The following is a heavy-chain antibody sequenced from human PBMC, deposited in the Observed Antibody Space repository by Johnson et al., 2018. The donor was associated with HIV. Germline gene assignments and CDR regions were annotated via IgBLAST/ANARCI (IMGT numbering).Heavy chain of an antibody. Sequence: EVQLVESGGGVVQPGRSLRLSCAASGFTFDDYAMHWVRQAPGKGLEWVSAISGSGDNTHYADSVKGRFTISRDNSKNTLYLQINSLRAEDTAIYYCAKDWDRWLQPPGDAFDIRGQGTMVTVSS. D-gene: IGHD5-24*01. CDR3: AKDWDRWLQPPGDAFDI. CDR1: GFTFDDYA. J-gene: IGHJ3*02. CDR2: ISGSGDNT. V-gene: IGHV3-23*04.